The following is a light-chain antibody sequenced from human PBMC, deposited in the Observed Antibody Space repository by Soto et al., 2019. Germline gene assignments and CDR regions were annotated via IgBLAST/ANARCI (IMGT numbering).Light chain of an antibody. J-gene: IGKJ1*01. V-gene: IGKV3-15*01. CDR2: DAS. Sequence: ETVMTQSPATLSVSPGERATLSCRASQSVSSNLAWYQQKPGQPPRLLIYDASTRATGIPARFSGSGSGTEFTLTISSLQSEDFAVYYCQQYNWPPTWTFGQGTKVEIK. CDR1: QSVSSN. CDR3: QQYNWPPTWT.